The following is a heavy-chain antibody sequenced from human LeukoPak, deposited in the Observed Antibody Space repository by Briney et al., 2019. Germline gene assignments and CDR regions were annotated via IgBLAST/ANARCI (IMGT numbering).Heavy chain of an antibody. V-gene: IGHV4-61*01. Sequence: SETLSLTCTVSGGSIRSSYYYWGWIRQPPGKGLEWIGYIYYSGSTNYNPSLKSRVTISVDTSKNQFSLKLSSVTAADTAVYYCAREKGPFDYWGQGTLVTVSS. J-gene: IGHJ4*02. CDR3: AREKGPFDY. CDR2: IYYSGST. CDR1: GGSIRSSYYY.